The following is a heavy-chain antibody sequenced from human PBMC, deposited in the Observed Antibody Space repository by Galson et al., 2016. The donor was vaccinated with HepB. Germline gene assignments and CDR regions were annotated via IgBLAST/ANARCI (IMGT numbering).Heavy chain of an antibody. CDR1: GFTFSTYA. CDR3: ARRNVEGIVVEPAAVDY. D-gene: IGHD2-2*01. V-gene: IGHV3-30-3*01. CDR2: ISYDGSNT. J-gene: IGHJ4*02. Sequence: SLRLSCAASGFTFSTYAMHWVRHAPGEGLEWVAVISYDGSNTYYADSVKGRFTISRDNSKNTLYLQMSSLRAEDTAVYYCARRNVEGIVVEPAAVDYWGQGTLVTVSS.